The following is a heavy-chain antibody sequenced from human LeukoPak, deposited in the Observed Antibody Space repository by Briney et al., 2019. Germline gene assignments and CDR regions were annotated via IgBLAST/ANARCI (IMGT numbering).Heavy chain of an antibody. D-gene: IGHD1-26*01. J-gene: IGHJ4*02. Sequence: QPGGSLRLSCAASGFIFSSYEMNWVRQAPGKGLEWVSYISRSGDTIYYADSVKGRFTISRDNAKNSLYLQMNSLRAEDTAVYYCARDFRSIPTTVPNFDYWGQGTLVTVSS. CDR3: ARDFRSIPTTVPNFDY. V-gene: IGHV3-48*03. CDR2: ISRSGDTI. CDR1: GFIFSSYE.